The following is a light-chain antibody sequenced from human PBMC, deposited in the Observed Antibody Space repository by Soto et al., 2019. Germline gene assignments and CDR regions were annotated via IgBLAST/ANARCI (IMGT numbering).Light chain of an antibody. CDR3: QQDYKLPPT. Sequence: EIVMTQSPPTLSVSPGQRVTLSCRASQSVSSNVAWYQQKPGQAPRLLIYGASNRATGIPERFSGSGSGTEFTLTINSLQSEDFAVYYCQQDYKLPPTFGQGTKVDIK. V-gene: IGKV3D-15*01. J-gene: IGKJ1*01. CDR1: QSVSSN. CDR2: GAS.